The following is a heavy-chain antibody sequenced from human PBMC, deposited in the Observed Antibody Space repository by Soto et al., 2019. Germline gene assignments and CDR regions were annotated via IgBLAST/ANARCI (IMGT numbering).Heavy chain of an antibody. Sequence: LQLLESGPGVVKPSETLSLTCTVSGGSVSSGSSYWNWMRQTPGRGLEWIGKIYHSGNTNFNPSLQSRLTMSLDPSKNRLSLKLKTVTAADTGVYYCAREAFVVVPGTRYNSGGLDVWCQGTKVIVSS. CDR1: GGSVSSGSSY. V-gene: IGHV4-61*01. CDR2: IYHSGNT. CDR3: AREAFVVVPGTRYNSGGLDV. J-gene: IGHJ6*02. D-gene: IGHD2-15*01.